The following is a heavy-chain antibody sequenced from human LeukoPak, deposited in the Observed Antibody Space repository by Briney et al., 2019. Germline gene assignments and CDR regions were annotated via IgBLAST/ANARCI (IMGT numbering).Heavy chain of an antibody. V-gene: IGHV4-34*01. Sequence: PSETLSLTCAVYGGSFSGYYWSWIRQPPGKGLEWIGEINHSGSTNYNPSLKSRVTISVDTSKNQFSLKLSSVTAADTAVYYCAIFRPYLIDYRGQGTLVTVSS. J-gene: IGHJ4*02. CDR1: GGSFSGYY. CDR3: AIFRPYLIDY. CDR2: INHSGST.